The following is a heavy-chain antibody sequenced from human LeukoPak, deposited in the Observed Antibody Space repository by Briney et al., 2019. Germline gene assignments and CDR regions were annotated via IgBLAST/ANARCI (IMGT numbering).Heavy chain of an antibody. CDR2: ISGSGGST. CDR3: AKDWTSGRVTTFDY. V-gene: IGHV3-23*01. CDR1: GFTFSSYA. J-gene: IGHJ4*02. Sequence: PGGSLRLSCAASGFTFSSYAMSWVRQAPGKGLEWVSAISGSGGSTYYADSVKGRFTISRDNSKNTLYLQMISLRAEDTAVYYCAKDWTSGRVTTFDYWGQGTLVTVSS. D-gene: IGHD2-15*01.